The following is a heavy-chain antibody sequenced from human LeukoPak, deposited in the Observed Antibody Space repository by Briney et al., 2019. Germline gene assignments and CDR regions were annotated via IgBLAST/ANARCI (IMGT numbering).Heavy chain of an antibody. J-gene: IGHJ4*02. CDR1: GFTFSSYA. V-gene: IGHV3-23*01. D-gene: IGHD5/OR15-5a*01. Sequence: GGSLRLSCAASGFTFSSYAMSWVRQAPGKGLEWVSAISGSGGSTYYADSVKGRFTISRDNSKNTLYLQMNSLKTEDTALYYCSRGRLETSVWGQGTLVTVSS. CDR3: SRGRLETSV. CDR2: ISGSGGST.